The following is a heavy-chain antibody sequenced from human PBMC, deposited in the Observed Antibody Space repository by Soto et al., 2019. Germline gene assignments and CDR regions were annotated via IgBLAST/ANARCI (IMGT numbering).Heavy chain of an antibody. V-gene: IGHV4-31*03. CDR2: IYYSGST. D-gene: IGHD3-9*01. CDR1: GGSISSGGYY. J-gene: IGHJ5*02. CDR3: ARMVEDILTGYYITQWFDP. Sequence: SETLSLTCTVSGGSISSGGYYWSWIRQHPGKGLEWIGYIYYSGSTYYNPSLKSRVTISVDTSKNQFSLKLSSVTAADTAVYYCARMVEDILTGYYITQWFDPWGQGTLVTVSS.